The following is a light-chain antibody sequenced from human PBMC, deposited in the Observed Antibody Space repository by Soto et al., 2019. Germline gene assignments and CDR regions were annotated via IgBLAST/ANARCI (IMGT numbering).Light chain of an antibody. CDR3: QQYDNLPMA. CDR2: DVS. CDR1: QDISNY. J-gene: IGKJ5*01. Sequence: DIQMTQSPSALAPPACSSVNNTCRASQDISNYLNCYHHQPGNAPKLLIYDVSNLETGVPSRFSGSGSGTEFTFTISSLQPEDIATYYCQQYDNLPMAFGQGTRLEIK. V-gene: IGKV1-33*01.